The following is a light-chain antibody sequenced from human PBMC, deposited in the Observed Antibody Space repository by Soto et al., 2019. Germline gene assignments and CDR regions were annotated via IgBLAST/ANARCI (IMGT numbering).Light chain of an antibody. Sequence: DIQMTQSPSSLSASVGDRVTITCRASQGINNYLAWYQQRPGKVPKLLIYAASTLQSGVPSRFRGSRSGTDFTLTISSLPPEDVATYYCQNYNSAPRTFGQGTKGDTK. V-gene: IGKV1-27*01. CDR3: QNYNSAPRT. CDR2: AAS. CDR1: QGINNY. J-gene: IGKJ1*01.